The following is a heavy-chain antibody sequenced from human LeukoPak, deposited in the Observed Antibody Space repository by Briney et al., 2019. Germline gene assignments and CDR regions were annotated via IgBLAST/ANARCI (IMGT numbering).Heavy chain of an antibody. D-gene: IGHD3-22*01. CDR3: ASSSRHYYDSSGYFDY. V-gene: IGHV4-59*01. J-gene: IGHJ4*02. CDR2: IYYSGST. CDR1: GVSISSYY. Sequence: SETLSLTCTVSGVSISSYYWSWIRQPPGKGLEWIGYIYYSGSTNYNPSLKSRVTISVDTSKNQFSLKLSSVTAADTAVYYCASSSRHYYDSSGYFDYWGQGTPVTVSS.